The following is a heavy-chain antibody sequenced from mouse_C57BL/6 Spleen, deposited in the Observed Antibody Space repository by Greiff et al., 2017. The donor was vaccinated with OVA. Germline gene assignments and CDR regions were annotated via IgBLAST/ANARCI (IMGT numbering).Heavy chain of an antibody. CDR2: IYPGDGDT. CDR1: GYAFSSSW. J-gene: IGHJ2*01. D-gene: IGHD3-2*02. Sequence: VQLQQSGPELVKPGASVKISCKASGYAFSSSWMNWVKQRPGKGLEWIGRIYPGDGDTNYNGKFKGKATLTADKSSSTAYMQLSSLTSEDSAVYFCARSGLDSSGSSCWGQGTTLTAAS. V-gene: IGHV1-82*01. CDR3: ARSGLDSSGSSC.